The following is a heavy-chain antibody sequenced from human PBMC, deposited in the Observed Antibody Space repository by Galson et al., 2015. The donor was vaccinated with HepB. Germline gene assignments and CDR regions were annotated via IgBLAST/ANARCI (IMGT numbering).Heavy chain of an antibody. D-gene: IGHD3-22*01. Sequence: SVKVSCKASGYTFTGYYMHWVRQAPGQGLEWMGWINPNSGGTNYAQKFQGRVTMTRDTSISTAYMELSRLRSDDTAVYYCARDLAYYYDSSGYVYWGQGTLVTVSS. CDR1: GYTFTGYY. CDR3: ARDLAYYYDSSGYVY. J-gene: IGHJ4*02. V-gene: IGHV1-2*02. CDR2: INPNSGGT.